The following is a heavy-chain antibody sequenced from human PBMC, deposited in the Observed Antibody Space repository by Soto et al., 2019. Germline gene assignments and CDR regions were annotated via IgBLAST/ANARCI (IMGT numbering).Heavy chain of an antibody. V-gene: IGHV1-69*01. J-gene: IGHJ5*02. Sequence: QVQLVQSGAEVKKPGSSVKVSCKASGGTFSSYAISWVRQAPGQGLEWMGGIIPIFGTANYAQKFQGRVTITADESTSTAYMEMSSLRSEDTAVYYCERWARDWNHQGWFDPWGQGTLVTVSS. CDR1: GGTFSSYA. D-gene: IGHD1-1*01. CDR2: IIPIFGTA. CDR3: ERWARDWNHQGWFDP.